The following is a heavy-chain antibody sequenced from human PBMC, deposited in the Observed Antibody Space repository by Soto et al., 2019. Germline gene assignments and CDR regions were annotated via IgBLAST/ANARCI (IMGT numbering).Heavy chain of an antibody. V-gene: IGHV1-2*04. CDR1: GYTFTGYY. J-gene: IGHJ6*02. CDR2: INPNSGGT. Sequence: ASVKVSCKASGYTFTGYYMHWVRQAPGQGLEWMGWINPNSGGTNYAQKFQGWVTMTRDTSISTAYMELSRLRSDDTAVYYCARGFATTVTTYPYYYYGMDVWGQGTTVTVSS. D-gene: IGHD4-4*01. CDR3: ARGFATTVTTYPYYYYGMDV.